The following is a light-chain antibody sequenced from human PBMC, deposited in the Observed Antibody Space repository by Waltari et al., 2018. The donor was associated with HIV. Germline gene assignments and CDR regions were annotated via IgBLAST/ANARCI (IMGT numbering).Light chain of an antibody. CDR3: CSYAGTYTFVV. CDR1: SSDGGSYNI. CDR2: DVS. Sequence: QSALTQPRSLSGSPGQSVTIPCTGTSSDGGSYNIVSRYHHHPGQAPNLILYDVSERPSGVPDRFSGSKSGNTASLTISGLQAEDEADYYCCSYAGTYTFVVFGGGTKLTVL. V-gene: IGLV2-11*01. J-gene: IGLJ2*01.